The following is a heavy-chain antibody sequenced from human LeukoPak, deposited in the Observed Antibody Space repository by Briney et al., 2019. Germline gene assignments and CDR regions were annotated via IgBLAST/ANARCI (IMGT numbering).Heavy chain of an antibody. V-gene: IGHV6-1*01. D-gene: IGHD3-10*01. J-gene: IGHJ5*02. CDR1: GDSVSINSAA. CDR3: AIDTRNFRVGFDP. Sequence: SQTLSLTCAISGDSVSINSAAWNWIRQSPSRGLEWLGRTYYRSKWYNTYSVSAKSRITINPDTSKNQFSLQLNAVTPEDTAVYYCAIDTRNFRVGFDPWGQGTLVTVSS. CDR2: TYYRSKWYN.